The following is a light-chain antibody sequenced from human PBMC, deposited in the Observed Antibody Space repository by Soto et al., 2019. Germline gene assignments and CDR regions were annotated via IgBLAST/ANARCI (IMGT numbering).Light chain of an antibody. CDR2: EVN. CDR3: SSFTPPSPHV. CDR1: SSDIGAYDY. V-gene: IGLV2-14*01. Sequence: QSALTQPASLSGSPGQSITISCTGTSSDIGAYDYVSWFQQHPGKAPKLMISEVNNRPSGVSNRFSGSKSGNTAYLTISGLQFEDEAEYFCSSFTPPSPHVSGTGTKATVL. J-gene: IGLJ1*01.